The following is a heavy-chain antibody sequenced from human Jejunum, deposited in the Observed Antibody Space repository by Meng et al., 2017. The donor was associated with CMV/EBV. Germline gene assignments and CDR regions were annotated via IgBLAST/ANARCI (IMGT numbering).Heavy chain of an antibody. CDR1: GFTFSTYA. CDR3: AKAEGDYRVDP. D-gene: IGHD4-11*01. V-gene: IGHV3-23*01. CDR2: ISSSGGGT. J-gene: IGHJ5*02. Sequence: LSCAASGFTFSTYAMTWVRQASGKGLEWVSFISSSGGGTHYADSVKGRFTISRDNSKSTLYLQMNSLRAEDTAQYYCAKAEGDYRVDPWGQGTLVTVSS.